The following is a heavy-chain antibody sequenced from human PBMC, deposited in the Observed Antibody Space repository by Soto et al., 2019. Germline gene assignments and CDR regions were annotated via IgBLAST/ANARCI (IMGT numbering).Heavy chain of an antibody. D-gene: IGHD1-1*01. CDR1: GFTVSSNY. CDR2: LYSGGST. Sequence: PGGSLRLSCAASGFTVSSNYMSWVRQAPGKGLEWVSVLYSGGSTYYADSVKGRFTISRDNSKNTLYLQMNILRAEDTAVYYCARQLGRNTGFANWGQGTLVTVSS. V-gene: IGHV3-53*01. CDR3: ARQLGRNTGFAN. J-gene: IGHJ4*02.